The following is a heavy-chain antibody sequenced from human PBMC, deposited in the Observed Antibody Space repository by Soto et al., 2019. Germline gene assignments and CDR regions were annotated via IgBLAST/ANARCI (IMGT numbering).Heavy chain of an antibody. J-gene: IGHJ4*02. CDR2: MNPNSGNT. CDR1: GYTFTSYD. V-gene: IGHV1-8*01. CDR3: ARIALYYCSGGSCAFDY. D-gene: IGHD2-15*01. Sequence: ASVKVSCKASGYTFTSYDINWVRQATGQGLEWMGWMNPNSGNTGYAQKFQGRVTMTRNTSISTACMELSSLRSEDTAVYYCARIALYYCSGGSCAFDYWGQGTLVTVSS.